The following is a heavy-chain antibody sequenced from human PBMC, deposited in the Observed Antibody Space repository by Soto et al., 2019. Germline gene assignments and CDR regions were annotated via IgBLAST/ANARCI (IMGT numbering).Heavy chain of an antibody. CDR2: IYYSGST. D-gene: IGHD3-3*01. V-gene: IGHV4-39*01. CDR3: ARVDYDFWSGSSPSNYGMDV. J-gene: IGHJ6*02. CDR1: GGSISSSSYY. Sequence: SSETLSLTCTVSGGSISSSSYYWGWIRQPPGKGLEWMGSIYYSGSTYYNPSLKSRVTISVDTSKNQFSLKLSSVTAADTAVYYSARVDYDFWSGSSPSNYGMDVWGQGTTVT.